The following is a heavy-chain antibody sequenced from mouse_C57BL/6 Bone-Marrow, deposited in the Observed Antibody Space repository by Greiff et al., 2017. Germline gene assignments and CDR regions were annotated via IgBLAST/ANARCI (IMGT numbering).Heavy chain of an antibody. CDR3: ARSLGYGGTLCYFDY. CDR2: IDPSDSYT. V-gene: IGHV1-69*01. J-gene: IGHJ2*01. Sequence: VQLQQPGAELVMPGASVKLSCKASGYTFTSYWMHWVKQRPGQGLEWIGEIDPSDSYTNYNQKFKGKSTLTVDKSSSTAYMQLSSLTSEDSAINYCARSLGYGGTLCYFDYWGKGTTLTVSS. D-gene: IGHD1-1*01. CDR1: GYTFTSYW.